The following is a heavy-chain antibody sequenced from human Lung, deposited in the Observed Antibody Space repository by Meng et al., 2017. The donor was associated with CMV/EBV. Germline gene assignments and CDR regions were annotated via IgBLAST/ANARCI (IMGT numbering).Heavy chain of an antibody. Sequence: SCAASGYTFSSYAMSWVRQAPGKGLEWVSAISGSGGSTYYADSVKGRVTISRDNSKNTLYLQMNSLRAEDTAVYYCAKDLGGETDFWSGYLDYYYYYGMAVXGQGTTVTVSS. D-gene: IGHD3-3*01. CDR2: ISGSGGST. J-gene: IGHJ6*02. V-gene: IGHV3-23*01. CDR1: GYTFSSYA. CDR3: AKDLGGETDFWSGYLDYYYYYGMAV.